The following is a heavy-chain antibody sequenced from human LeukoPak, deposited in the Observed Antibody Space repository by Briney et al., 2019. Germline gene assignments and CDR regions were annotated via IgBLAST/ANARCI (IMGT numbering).Heavy chain of an antibody. Sequence: GGSLRLSCAASGFTFSSYSMNWVRQAPGKGLEWVSSISSSSSYIYYADSVKGRFTISRDNAKNSLYLQMNSLRAEDTAVYYCAKTLGGMPDAFDIWGQGTMVTVSS. J-gene: IGHJ3*02. D-gene: IGHD1-26*01. CDR2: ISSSSSYI. CDR3: AKTLGGMPDAFDI. CDR1: GFTFSSYS. V-gene: IGHV3-21*01.